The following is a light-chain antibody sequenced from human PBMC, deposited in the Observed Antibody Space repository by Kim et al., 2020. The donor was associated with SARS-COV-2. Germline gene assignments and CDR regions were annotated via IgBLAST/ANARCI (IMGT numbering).Light chain of an antibody. CDR2: AST. Sequence: ASVGDRVTITCRASQKIGFYINWYQQKPGSAPKLLIYASTDLQSGVPSRFSGSGSGTDFTLSISSLQPEDFATYYCQQSYVPPITFGQGTRLEIK. J-gene: IGKJ5*01. V-gene: IGKV1-39*01. CDR3: QQSYVPPIT. CDR1: QKIGFY.